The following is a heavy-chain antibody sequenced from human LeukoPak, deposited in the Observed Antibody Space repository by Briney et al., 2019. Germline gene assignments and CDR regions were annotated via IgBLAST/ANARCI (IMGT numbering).Heavy chain of an antibody. Sequence: GGSLRLSCAASGFTVSSNYMSWVRQAPGKGLEWVSVIYSGGSTYYADSVKGRFTISRDNSKNTLYLQMNSLRAEDTAVYYCARMDSSGWYYFDYWGQGTLVTVSS. CDR3: ARMDSSGWYYFDY. CDR1: GFTVSSNY. CDR2: IYSGGST. V-gene: IGHV3-53*01. D-gene: IGHD6-19*01. J-gene: IGHJ4*02.